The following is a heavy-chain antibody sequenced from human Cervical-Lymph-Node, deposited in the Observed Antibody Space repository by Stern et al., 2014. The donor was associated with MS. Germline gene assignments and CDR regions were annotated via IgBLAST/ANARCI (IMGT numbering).Heavy chain of an antibody. V-gene: IGHV3-73*01. CDR3: TSEPLDWTYYFDH. J-gene: IGHJ4*02. D-gene: IGHD3-9*01. CDR2: IRTKPHSYAT. Sequence: EVQLVESGGGVVQPGGSLKLSCAASGISFSDSAVHWVRQASGKGLEWVGRIRTKPHSYATAYAASVRDRFTISRDDSKNMVYLQMNSLKTEDTAVYYCTSEPLDWTYYFDHWGQGTLVTVSS. CDR1: GISFSDSA.